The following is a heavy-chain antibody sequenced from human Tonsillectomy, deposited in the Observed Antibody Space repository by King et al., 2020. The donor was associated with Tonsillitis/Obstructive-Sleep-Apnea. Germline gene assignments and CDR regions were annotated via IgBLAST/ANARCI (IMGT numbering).Heavy chain of an antibody. CDR1: AFTFPNYA. D-gene: IGHD2-8*01. V-gene: IGHV3-23*04. CDR3: ARVVYETNANKFDY. CDR2: ISVSGVYT. J-gene: IGHJ4*02. Sequence: VQLVESGGGLVQPGGSLRLSCAASAFTFPNYAMTWVRQAPGKGREWVSCISVSGVYTYYADSVKGRFTIARDNHKNTVSLQMNSLRAEDTAVYYCARVVYETNANKFDYWGQGTLVAVSS.